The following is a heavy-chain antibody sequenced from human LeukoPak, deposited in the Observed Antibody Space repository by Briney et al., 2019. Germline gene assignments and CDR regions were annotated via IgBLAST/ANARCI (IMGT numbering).Heavy chain of an antibody. J-gene: IGHJ4*02. V-gene: IGHV4-61*02. CDR1: GGSISSGSYY. CDR3: ARLGIAALIPYFDY. CDR2: IYTSGST. D-gene: IGHD6-6*01. Sequence: PSETLSLTCTVSGGSISSGSYYWSWIRQPAGKGLEWIGRIYTSGSTNYNPSLKSRVTISVDTSKNQFSLKLSSVTAADTAVYYCARLGIAALIPYFDYWGQGTLVTVSS.